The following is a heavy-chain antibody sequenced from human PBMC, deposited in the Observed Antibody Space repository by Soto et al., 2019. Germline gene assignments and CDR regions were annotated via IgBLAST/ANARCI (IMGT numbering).Heavy chain of an antibody. V-gene: IGHV5-51*01. Sequence: GESLKISCKGSGYSFTSYWIGWVRQMPGKGLEWMGIIYPGDSDTRYSPSFQGQVTISADKSISTAYLQWSSLKASDTAMYYCASTHYFGVVMKDAKDIDIWGQGTMVTVSS. J-gene: IGHJ3*02. CDR1: GYSFTSYW. CDR3: ASTHYFGVVMKDAKDIDI. CDR2: IYPGDSDT. D-gene: IGHD3-3*01.